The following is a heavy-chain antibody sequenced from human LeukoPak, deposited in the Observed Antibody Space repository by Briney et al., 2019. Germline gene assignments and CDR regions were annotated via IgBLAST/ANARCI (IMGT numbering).Heavy chain of an antibody. V-gene: IGHV3-21*01. CDR2: ISSSSSYI. Sequence: PGGSLRLSCAASGFTFSSYSMNWVRQAPGKGLEWVSSISSSSSYIYYEDSVKGRFTISRDNVKNSLYLQMNSLRAEDTAVYYCARDILVIYYGSGRSGFDYWGQGTLVTVSS. J-gene: IGHJ4*02. CDR1: GFTFSSYS. D-gene: IGHD3-10*01. CDR3: ARDILVIYYGSGRSGFDY.